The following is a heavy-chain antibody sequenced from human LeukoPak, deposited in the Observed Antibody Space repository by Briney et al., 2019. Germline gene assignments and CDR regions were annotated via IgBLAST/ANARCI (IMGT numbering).Heavy chain of an antibody. D-gene: IGHD1-26*01. J-gene: IGHJ5*02. V-gene: IGHV1-46*01. CDR2: INPSGGST. CDR3: ARAGGGGIVRGRCLFDP. Sequence: VASVNVSCKASGYTFTSYYIQWVRQAPGQGLEWMGIINPSGGSTSYAQKFQGRVTMTRDTSTSTVYMELSSLRSEDTAVYYCARAGGGGIVRGRCLFDPWGQGTLVTVSS. CDR1: GYTFTSYY.